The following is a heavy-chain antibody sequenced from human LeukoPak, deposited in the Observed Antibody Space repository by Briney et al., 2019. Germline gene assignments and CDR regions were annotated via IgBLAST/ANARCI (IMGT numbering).Heavy chain of an antibody. V-gene: IGHV1-3*01. Sequence: GASVKVSCKASGYTFTNYAIRWVRQAPGQRLEWMGWINAGNGNTKYSQKFQGRVTFTRDTSASTAYMELSSLSSEDTAVYYCARHNGRTRGAFDIWGQGTMVTVSS. CDR2: INAGNGNT. D-gene: IGHD1-14*01. J-gene: IGHJ3*02. CDR3: ARHNGRTRGAFDI. CDR1: GYTFTNYA.